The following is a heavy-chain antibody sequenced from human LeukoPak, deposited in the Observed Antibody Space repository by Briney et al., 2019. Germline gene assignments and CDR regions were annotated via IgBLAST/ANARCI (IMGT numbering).Heavy chain of an antibody. V-gene: IGHV4-61*01. CDR2: IYYSGIT. CDR3: ARTSYHYNSGDYGWYFDY. D-gene: IGHD3-10*01. J-gene: IGHJ4*02. Sequence: SETLSLTCSVSGDSVRNDFYYWSLIRQPPGKGLEWIGYIYYSGITKYSPSLKSRVTISVDTSKNQFSLRLTSVTAADTAVYYCARTSYHYNSGDYGWYFDYWGQGTLVTVSS. CDR1: GDSVRNDFYY.